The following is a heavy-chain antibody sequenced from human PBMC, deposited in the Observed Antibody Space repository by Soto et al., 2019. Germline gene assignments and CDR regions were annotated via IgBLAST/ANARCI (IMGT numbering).Heavy chain of an antibody. CDR1: GYTFTSYG. V-gene: IGHV1-18*01. Sequence: ASVKVSCKASGYTFTSYGISWARQAPGQGLEWMGWISAYNGNTNYAQNLQGRVTMTTDTSTSTAYMELRSLRSDDTAVYYCARDGYSSGWYWFGPWGQGTLVTVSS. D-gene: IGHD6-19*01. CDR3: ARDGYSSGWYWFGP. J-gene: IGHJ5*02. CDR2: ISAYNGNT.